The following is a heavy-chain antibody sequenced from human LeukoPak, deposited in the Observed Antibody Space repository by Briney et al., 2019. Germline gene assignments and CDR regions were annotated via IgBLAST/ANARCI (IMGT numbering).Heavy chain of an antibody. Sequence: PSETLSLTCTVSGGSISSYYWSWIRQPAGKGLEWIGRIYTSGSTNYNPSLKSRVTMSVDTSKNKFSLKLSSVTAADAAVYYCAGHRVGGTIYYFDYWGQGTLVTVSS. D-gene: IGHD1-26*01. V-gene: IGHV4-4*07. CDR3: AGHRVGGTIYYFDY. CDR1: GGSISSYY. J-gene: IGHJ4*02. CDR2: IYTSGST.